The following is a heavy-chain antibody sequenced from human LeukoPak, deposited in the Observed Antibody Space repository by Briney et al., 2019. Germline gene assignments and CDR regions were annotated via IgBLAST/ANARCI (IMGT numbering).Heavy chain of an antibody. CDR1: GFTFSSYG. J-gene: IGHJ2*01. CDR3: ARDRGAVAGIPYWYFDL. CDR2: IWYDGSNK. V-gene: IGHV3-33*01. Sequence: PGRSLRLSCAASGFTFSSYGMHWVRQAPGKGLEWVAFIWYDGSNKYYADSVKGRFTISRDNSKNTLYLQMNSLRAEDTAVYYCARDRGAVAGIPYWYFDLWGRGTLVTVSS. D-gene: IGHD6-19*01.